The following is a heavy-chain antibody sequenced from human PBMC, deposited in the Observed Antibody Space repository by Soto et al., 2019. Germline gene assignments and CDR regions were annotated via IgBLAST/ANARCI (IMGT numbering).Heavy chain of an antibody. V-gene: IGHV1-18*01. Sequence: ASVKVSCKASGYTFTSYGISWVRQAPGQGLEWMGWISAYNGNTNYAQKLQGRVTMTTDTSTSTAYMELRSLRSDDTAVYYCAREPYYGAGSSNNWFDPWGQGTLVTVSS. CDR3: AREPYYGAGSSNNWFDP. CDR1: GYTFTSYG. D-gene: IGHD3-10*01. J-gene: IGHJ5*02. CDR2: ISAYNGNT.